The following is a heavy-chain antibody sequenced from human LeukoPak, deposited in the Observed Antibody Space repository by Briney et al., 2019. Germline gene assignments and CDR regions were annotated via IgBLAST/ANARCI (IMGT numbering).Heavy chain of an antibody. CDR3: AQNTVTLYYYYYMDV. J-gene: IGHJ6*03. CDR2: IIPIFGTA. Sequence: GSSVKVSCKASGGTFSSYAISWVRQAPGQGREWRGGIIPIFGTANYAQKFQGRVTITADESTSTAYMELSSLRSEDTAVYYCAQNTVTLYYYYYMDVWGKGTTVTVSS. CDR1: GGTFSSYA. D-gene: IGHD4-11*01. V-gene: IGHV1-69*01.